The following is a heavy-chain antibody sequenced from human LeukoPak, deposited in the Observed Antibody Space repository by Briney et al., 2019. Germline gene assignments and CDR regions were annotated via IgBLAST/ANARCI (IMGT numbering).Heavy chain of an antibody. D-gene: IGHD6-13*01. CDR1: GYTFTSYG. J-gene: IGHJ5*02. CDR3: ARDRQQQPEFDP. CDR2: ISAYNGNT. V-gene: IGHV1-18*01. Sequence: VASVRVSCKASGYTFTSYGISWVRQAPGQGLEWMGWISAYNGNTNYAQKLQGRVTMTTDTSTSTAYMELRSLRSDDTAVYYCARDRQQQPEFDPWGQGTLVTVSS.